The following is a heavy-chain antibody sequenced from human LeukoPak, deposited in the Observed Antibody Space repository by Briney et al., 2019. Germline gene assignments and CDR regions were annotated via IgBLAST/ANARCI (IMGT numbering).Heavy chain of an antibody. CDR1: GYTFTSYD. CDR2: MNPNSGNT. Sequence: ASVKFSCKASGYTFTSYDINWVRQATGQGLEWMGWMNPNSGNTGYAQKFQGRVTMTRNTFISTAYMELSSLRSEDTAVYYCARVVIAAAAFDAFDIWGQGTMVTVSS. D-gene: IGHD6-13*01. CDR3: ARVVIAAAAFDAFDI. J-gene: IGHJ3*02. V-gene: IGHV1-8*01.